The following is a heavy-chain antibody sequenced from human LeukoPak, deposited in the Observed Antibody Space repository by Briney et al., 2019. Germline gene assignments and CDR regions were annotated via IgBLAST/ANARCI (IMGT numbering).Heavy chain of an antibody. J-gene: IGHJ5*02. V-gene: IGHV4-59*08. CDR2: IYYSGST. CDR3: ATGRWGSSWYRGFDP. D-gene: IGHD6-13*01. CDR1: GGSISSYY. Sequence: SETLSLTCTVSGGSISSYYWNWIRQPPGKGLEWIGYIYYSGSTNYNPSLKSRVTISVDTSKNQFSLKLSSVAAADTAVYYCATGRWGSSWYRGFDPWGQGTLVTVSS.